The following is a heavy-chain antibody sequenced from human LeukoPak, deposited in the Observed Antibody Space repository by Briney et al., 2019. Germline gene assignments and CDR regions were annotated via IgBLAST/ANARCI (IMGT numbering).Heavy chain of an antibody. J-gene: IGHJ6*03. Sequence: ASVKVSCKASGYTFTSYDINWVRQATGQGLEWMGWMNPNSGNTGYAQKFQGRVTMTRNTSISTAYMELSSLRSEDTAVYYCARGGEMATIIYGANYMDVWGKGTTVTVSS. V-gene: IGHV1-8*01. D-gene: IGHD5-24*01. CDR3: ARGGEMATIIYGANYMDV. CDR1: GYTFTSYD. CDR2: MNPNSGNT.